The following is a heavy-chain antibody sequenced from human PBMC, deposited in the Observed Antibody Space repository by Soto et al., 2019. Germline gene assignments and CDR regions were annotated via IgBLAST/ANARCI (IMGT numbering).Heavy chain of an antibody. CDR3: ARDVTAKTYYYDSSGYAY. CDR2: IKQDGSGK. CDR1: GFTFCSYW. V-gene: IGHV3-7*01. D-gene: IGHD3-22*01. Sequence: HPGGSLRLSCAASGFTFCSYWMSWVRQAPGKGLEWVANIKQDGSGKYYVDSVKGRFTISRDNAKNSLYLQMNSLRAEDTAVYYCARDVTAKTYYYDSSGYAYWGQGTLVTDSS. J-gene: IGHJ4*02.